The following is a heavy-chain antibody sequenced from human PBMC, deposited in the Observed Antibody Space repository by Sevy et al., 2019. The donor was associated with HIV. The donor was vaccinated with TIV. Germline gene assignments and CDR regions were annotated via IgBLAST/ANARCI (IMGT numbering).Heavy chain of an antibody. Sequence: GGSLRLSCAASGFTFSSYSMNWVRQAPGKGLEWVSYISSSSRTIYYADSVKGRFTISRDNAKNSLYLQMNSLRDEDTAVYYCARERTYDFWSGPPNWFDPWGQGTLVTVSS. D-gene: IGHD3-3*01. J-gene: IGHJ5*02. CDR3: ARERTYDFWSGPPNWFDP. CDR1: GFTFSSYS. V-gene: IGHV3-48*02. CDR2: ISSSSRTI.